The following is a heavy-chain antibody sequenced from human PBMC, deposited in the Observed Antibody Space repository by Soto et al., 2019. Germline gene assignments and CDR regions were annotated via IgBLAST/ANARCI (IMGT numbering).Heavy chain of an antibody. CDR1: GFTFSSYA. Sequence: DVQLLESGGHLVQPGGSLRLSCAASGFTFSSYAMSWVRQAPGKGLEWVSSVSAGGDMTYYSDSVKGRFTISRDNSNNARFLPMNSLRIEDTALYYCARGDRGGSGSPASYYYSGLDVWGQGTTVTVS. J-gene: IGHJ6*02. CDR3: ARGDRGGSGSPASYYYSGLDV. D-gene: IGHD3-10*01. CDR2: VSAGGDMT. V-gene: IGHV3-23*01.